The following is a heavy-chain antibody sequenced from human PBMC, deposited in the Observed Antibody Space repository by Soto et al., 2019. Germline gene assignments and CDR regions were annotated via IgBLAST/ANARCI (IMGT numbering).Heavy chain of an antibody. CDR3: VRGSGPGSYLVDY. J-gene: IGHJ4*02. D-gene: IGHD3-10*01. CDR2: LSNDGSNE. V-gene: IGHV3-30-3*01. CDR1: GFTISDYA. Sequence: QVQVVESGGGVVQPGRSLSLSCAASGFTISDYAMHWVLQAPGKGLEWVALLSNDGSNEKYANSLKGRFTSSRDNSKSTVYLQMNSLRAEDTAVYYCVRGSGPGSYLVDYCGQGTLVTVS.